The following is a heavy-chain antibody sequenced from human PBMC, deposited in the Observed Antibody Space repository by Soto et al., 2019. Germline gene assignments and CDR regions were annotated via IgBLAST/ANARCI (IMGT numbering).Heavy chain of an antibody. V-gene: IGHV4-39*01. D-gene: IGHD3-10*01. CDR2: IYYSGST. Sequence: SETLSLTCTVSGGSVSSGSYYWSWIRQPPGKGLEWIGSIYYSGSTYYNPSLKSRVTISVDTSKNQFSLKLSSVTAADTAVYYCARALLWFGEPAGWFDPWGQGTLVTVSS. CDR3: ARALLWFGEPAGWFDP. J-gene: IGHJ5*02. CDR1: GGSVSSGSYY.